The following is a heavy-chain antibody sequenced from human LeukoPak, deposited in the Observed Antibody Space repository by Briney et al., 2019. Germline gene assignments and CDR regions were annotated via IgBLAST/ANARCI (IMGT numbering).Heavy chain of an antibody. Sequence: PSETLSLTCTVSGYSISSDYYWGWIRQPPGKGLEWIGSMHVSGSTYYNPSLKSRVTISLDTSKNQFSLKLSSVTAANTAVYYCARDPPAAAGDYWGQGSLVTVSS. J-gene: IGHJ4*02. CDR2: MHVSGST. CDR3: ARDPPAAAGDY. CDR1: GYSISSDYY. D-gene: IGHD6-13*01. V-gene: IGHV4-38-2*02.